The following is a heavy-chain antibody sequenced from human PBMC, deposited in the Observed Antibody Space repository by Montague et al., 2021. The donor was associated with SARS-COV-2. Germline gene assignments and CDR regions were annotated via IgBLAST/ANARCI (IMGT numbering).Heavy chain of an antibody. V-gene: IGHV2-5*08. D-gene: IGHD6-13*01. CDR2: IYWGDDK. J-gene: IGHJ5*02. CDR3: AHRPSIAAAGTFRFDP. CDR1: GFSLSTSVMS. Sequence: PALVKPTQTLTLTCTFSGFSLSTSVMSVSWIRQPPGKALEWLALIYWGDDKRYSPSLKSRLTITKDTSKNQVVLTMTNMDPVDTATYYCAHRPSIAAAGTFRFDPWGQGTLVTVSS.